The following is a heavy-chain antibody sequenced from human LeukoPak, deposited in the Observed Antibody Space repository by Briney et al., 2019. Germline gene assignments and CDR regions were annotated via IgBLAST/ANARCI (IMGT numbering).Heavy chain of an antibody. CDR3: AREGSGSYIYYYGMDV. D-gene: IGHD3-10*01. V-gene: IGHV1-3*01. CDR2: INAGNGNT. Sequence: ASVKVSCKAPGYTFTSYAMHWVRQAPGQRLEWMGWINAGNGNTKYSQKFQGRVTITRDTSASTAYMELSSLRSEDTAVYYCAREGSGSYIYYYGMDVWGQGTTVTVSS. J-gene: IGHJ6*02. CDR1: GYTFTSYA.